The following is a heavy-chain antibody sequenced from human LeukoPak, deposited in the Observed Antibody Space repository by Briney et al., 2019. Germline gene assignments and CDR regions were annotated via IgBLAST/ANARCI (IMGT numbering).Heavy chain of an antibody. J-gene: IGHJ4*02. CDR2: ISGSGGST. Sequence: PGGSLRLSCAASGFTFSSYAMSWVRQAPGKGLEWVSAISGSGGSTYYADSVEGRFTISRDNSKNTLYLQMNSLRAEDTAVYYCAKDQDIVVVPAAIGFDYWGQGTLVTVSS. CDR3: AKDQDIVVVPAAIGFDY. V-gene: IGHV3-23*01. D-gene: IGHD2-2*01. CDR1: GFTFSSYA.